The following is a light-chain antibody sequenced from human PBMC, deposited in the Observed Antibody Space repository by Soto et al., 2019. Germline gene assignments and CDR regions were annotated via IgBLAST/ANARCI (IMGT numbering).Light chain of an antibody. V-gene: IGKV3-15*01. CDR1: ESVSSN. CDR3: QQYNNWPRT. J-gene: IGKJ1*01. Sequence: EIVLTQSPATLSVSACDRATLSCMASESVSSNVAWYQQNPGQTPRLLIYGASTRATGIPARFSGSGSGTEFTLTISSLQSEDFAVYYCQQYNNWPRTFGQGTKVDIK. CDR2: GAS.